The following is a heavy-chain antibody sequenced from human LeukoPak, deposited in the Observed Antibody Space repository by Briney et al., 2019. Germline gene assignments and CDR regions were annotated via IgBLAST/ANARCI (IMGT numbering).Heavy chain of an antibody. Sequence: SQTLSLTCTASGGSISSGSYYWSWIRQPAGKGLEWIGRIYTSGSTDYNPSLKSRVTISVDTSKNQFSLKLSSVTAADTAVYYCARAQVGATIKGGFDYWGQGTLVTVSS. CDR2: IYTSGST. V-gene: IGHV4-61*02. CDR1: GGSISSGSYY. J-gene: IGHJ4*02. D-gene: IGHD1-26*01. CDR3: ARAQVGATIKGGFDY.